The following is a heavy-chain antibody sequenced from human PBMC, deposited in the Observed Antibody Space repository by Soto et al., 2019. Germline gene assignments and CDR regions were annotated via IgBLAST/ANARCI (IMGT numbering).Heavy chain of an antibody. CDR1: GYTSTGYY. V-gene: IGHV1-2*04. Sequence: ASVKVSCKASGYTSTGYYMHWVRQAPGQGLEWMGWINPNSGDTNYAQKFQGWVTMTRDTSISTAYMELSRLRSDDTAVYYCARDATHPHYGMDVWVQGTTVTVSS. CDR2: INPNSGDT. J-gene: IGHJ6*02. CDR3: ARDATHPHYGMDV.